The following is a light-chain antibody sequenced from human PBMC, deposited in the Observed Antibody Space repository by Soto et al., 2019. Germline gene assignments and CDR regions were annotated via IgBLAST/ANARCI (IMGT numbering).Light chain of an antibody. Sequence: QSALTQPASVSGSPGQSITISCTGTSGDIGGYNYVSWYQQHPGKAPKLVISEVTNRPSGVSNRFSGSNSGNTASLTISGLQAEDEADYYCSSYTTNITPVVFGGGTKLTVL. CDR2: EVT. CDR1: SGDIGGYNY. J-gene: IGLJ2*01. V-gene: IGLV2-14*01. CDR3: SSYTTNITPVV.